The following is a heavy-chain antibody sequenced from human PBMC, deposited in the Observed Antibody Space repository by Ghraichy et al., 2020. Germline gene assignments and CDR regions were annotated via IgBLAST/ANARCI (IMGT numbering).Heavy chain of an antibody. CDR3: AAYCTSTICPDYSYVMDV. CDR1: GFTFSNYA. J-gene: IGHJ6*02. V-gene: IGHV3-23*01. D-gene: IGHD2-2*01. Sequence: GGSLRLSCAASGFTFSNYAMTWVRQAQGKGLEWVAVISGSGGTTHYADLVKGRFTISRDNSKDTLYLQMNSLRAEDTAVFYCAAYCTSTICPDYSYVMDVWGQGTTVTVSS. CDR2: ISGSGGTT.